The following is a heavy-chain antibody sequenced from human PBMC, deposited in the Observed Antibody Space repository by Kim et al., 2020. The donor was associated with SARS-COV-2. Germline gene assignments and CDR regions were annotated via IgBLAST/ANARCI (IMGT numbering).Heavy chain of an antibody. CDR2: ISSSSYI. D-gene: IGHD3-10*01. V-gene: IGHV3-21*01. CDR3: ARGPVPTYYYGSGSYSYFDY. J-gene: IGHJ4*02. CDR1: GFTFSSYS. Sequence: GGSLRLSCAASGFTFSSYSMNWVRQAPGKGLEWVSSISSSSYIYYADSVKGRFTISRDNAKNSLYLQMNSLRAEDTAVYYCARGPVPTYYYGSGSYSYFDYWGQGTLVTVSS.